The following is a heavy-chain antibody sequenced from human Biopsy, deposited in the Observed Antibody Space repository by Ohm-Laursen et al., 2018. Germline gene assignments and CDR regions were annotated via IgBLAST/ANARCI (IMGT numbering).Heavy chain of an antibody. CDR2: FAPENGKT. D-gene: IGHD1-1*01. CDR3: AADINVWNVNY. V-gene: IGHV1-24*01. CDR1: GYTLTELS. Sequence: SSVTVSCNVSGYTLTELSMHWVRQAPGKGLEWMGGFAPENGKTVYAQNFQARVSMTEDTSTDTAYMELRSLRSEDTAVYYCAADINVWNVNYWGQGTQVTVSS. J-gene: IGHJ4*02.